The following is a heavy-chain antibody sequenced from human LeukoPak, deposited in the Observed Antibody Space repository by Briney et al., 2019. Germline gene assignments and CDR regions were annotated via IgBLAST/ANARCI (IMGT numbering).Heavy chain of an antibody. J-gene: IGHJ6*02. CDR1: GGSFSGYY. CDR3: ARGLPTVTTHYYYYGMDV. Sequence: PSETLSLTCAVYGGSFSGYYWSWIRQPPGKGLEWIGEINHSGSTNYNPSLKSRVTISVDTSKNQFSLKLSSVTAADTAVYYCARGLPTVTTHYYYYGMDVWGQGTTVTVSS. D-gene: IGHD4-11*01. V-gene: IGHV4-34*01. CDR2: INHSGST.